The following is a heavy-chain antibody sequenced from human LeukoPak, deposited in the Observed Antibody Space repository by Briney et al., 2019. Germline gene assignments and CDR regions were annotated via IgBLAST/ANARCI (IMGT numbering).Heavy chain of an antibody. CDR2: ISGSGGST. Sequence: PGGSLRLSCAASGFTFSSYAMSWVRQAPGKGLEWVSAISGSGGSTYYADSVKGRLTISRDNSKNTLYLQMNSLRAEDTAVYYCAKRLTSTRYSSGWYGEYDYWGQGTLVTVSS. V-gene: IGHV3-23*01. CDR1: GFTFSSYA. CDR3: AKRLTSTRYSSGWYGEYDY. J-gene: IGHJ4*02. D-gene: IGHD6-19*01.